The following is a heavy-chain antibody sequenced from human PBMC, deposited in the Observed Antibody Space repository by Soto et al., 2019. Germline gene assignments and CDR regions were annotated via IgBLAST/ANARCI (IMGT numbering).Heavy chain of an antibody. V-gene: IGHV1-69*01. CDR2: IICHYGTA. D-gene: IGHD5-12*01. Sequence: QMQLVQSGAEVKPPGSSVKVSCKASGDTLSSPALAWVRQAPGHGLEWMGGIICHYGTANYAQNFQGRVTITADESTSTSYLELSSLGLNDTAVYYCARDREATLLVVDVWGQATAVIVTP. CDR1: GDTLSSPA. J-gene: IGHJ3*01. CDR3: ARDREATLLVVDV.